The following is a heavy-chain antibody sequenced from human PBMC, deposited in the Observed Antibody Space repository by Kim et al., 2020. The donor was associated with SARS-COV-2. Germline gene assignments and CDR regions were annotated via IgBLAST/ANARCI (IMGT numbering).Heavy chain of an antibody. Sequence: GGSLRLSCAASGFTFSTYAMHWVRQAPGKGLEWVADIGDDGINKYYADSVKGRFTIFRDNFKKTLYLQMNSLRAEDTAVYYCARDKKSRFCTGGSCYRSVFDYWGQGTLVNVSS. V-gene: IGHV3-33*01. CDR3: ARDKKSRFCTGGSCYRSVFDY. CDR2: IGDDGINK. CDR1: GFTFSTYA. J-gene: IGHJ4*02. D-gene: IGHD2-15*01.